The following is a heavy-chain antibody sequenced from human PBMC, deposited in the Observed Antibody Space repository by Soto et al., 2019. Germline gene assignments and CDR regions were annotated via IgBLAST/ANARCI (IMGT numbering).Heavy chain of an antibody. V-gene: IGHV1-18*01. CDR3: ARSIIPHFDY. Sequence: ASVKVSCKASGYTFSSYGISWVRQAPGQGVEWMGWVSAYNGNTNYAQKLQGRVTMTTDTSTSTAYMELRSLRSDDTAVYYCARSIIPHFDYWGQGTLVTVSS. J-gene: IGHJ4*02. D-gene: IGHD2-21*01. CDR2: VSAYNGNT. CDR1: GYTFSSYG.